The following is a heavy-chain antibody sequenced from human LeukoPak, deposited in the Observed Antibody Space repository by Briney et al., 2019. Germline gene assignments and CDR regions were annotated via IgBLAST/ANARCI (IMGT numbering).Heavy chain of an antibody. Sequence: SETLSLTCAVSGGSISSGGYSWSWIRQPPGKGLEWIGRIYTSGSTNYNPSLKSRVTISVDTSKNQFSLKLSSVTAADTAVYYCARVAAYCSSTSCYGGDVVYYFDYWGQGTLVTVSS. D-gene: IGHD2-2*01. CDR1: GGSISSGGYS. CDR2: IYTSGST. V-gene: IGHV4-61*02. J-gene: IGHJ4*02. CDR3: ARVAAYCSSTSCYGGDVVYYFDY.